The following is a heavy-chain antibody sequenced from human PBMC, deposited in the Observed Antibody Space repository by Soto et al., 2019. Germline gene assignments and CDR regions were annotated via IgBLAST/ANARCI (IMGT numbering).Heavy chain of an antibody. J-gene: IGHJ4*02. CDR2: ISAGGGTT. CDR3: AKARLVTSPRGRPLRYTVES. V-gene: IGHV3-23*01. D-gene: IGHD5-18*01. Sequence: EVQLLQSGGGLVQPGGSVRLSCAASGFNFNSYAMNWLRQAPGKGPEWVSAISAGGGTTYSADSVKGRFTISRDNSTSMLYLNIKDLRAEDTAVYYCAKARLVTSPRGRPLRYTVESWGQGVLVTVSS. CDR1: GFNFNSYA.